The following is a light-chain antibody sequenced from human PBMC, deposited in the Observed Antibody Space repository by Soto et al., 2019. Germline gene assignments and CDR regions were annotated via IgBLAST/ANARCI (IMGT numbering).Light chain of an antibody. CDR3: AAWDDSLGGYV. Sequence: QSVLTQPPSVTGAPGQRVTIFCTGSSSNIGSNAVYWYQQVPGSAPRLLMHSNDQRPSGVPDRFSGSRSGTSASLAVSGLRSEDEADYYCAAWDDSLGGYVFGPGTKVTVL. V-gene: IGLV1-47*02. J-gene: IGLJ1*01. CDR2: SND. CDR1: SSNIGSNA.